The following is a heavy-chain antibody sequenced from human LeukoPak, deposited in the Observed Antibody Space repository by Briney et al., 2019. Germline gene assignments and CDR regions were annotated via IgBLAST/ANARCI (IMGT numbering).Heavy chain of an antibody. CDR3: ARDVTYYGGDWFDP. J-gene: IGHJ5*02. CDR1: EFTFSSYS. D-gene: IGHD4-23*01. CDR2: ISSTASSI. Sequence: GGSLRLSCAASEFTFSSYSMSWVRQAPGKGLEWVSYISSTASSIYYADSVKGRFAISRDNAKNSLYLQMNSLRAKDTAVYYCARDVTYYGGDWFDPWGQGTLVTVSS. V-gene: IGHV3-48*04.